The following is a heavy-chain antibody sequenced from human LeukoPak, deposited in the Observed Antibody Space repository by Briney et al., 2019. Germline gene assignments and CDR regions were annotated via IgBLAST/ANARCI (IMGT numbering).Heavy chain of an antibody. D-gene: IGHD3-10*01. J-gene: IGHJ4*02. CDR3: VRDVRGGYSY. Sequence: SGGSLRLSCAASGFTFSTYSMNWVRQAPGKGLEWVSYISTSSTSIYYADSVKGRFTIFRDNAKNSVYLQMNSLRDEDTAVYYCVRDVRGGYSYWGQGTLVTVSS. CDR2: ISTSSTSI. CDR1: GFTFSTYS. V-gene: IGHV3-48*02.